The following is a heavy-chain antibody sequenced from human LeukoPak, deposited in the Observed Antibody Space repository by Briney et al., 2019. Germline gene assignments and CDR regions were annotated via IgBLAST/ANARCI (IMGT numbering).Heavy chain of an antibody. V-gene: IGHV4-39*01. CDR1: GGSISSSSYY. CDR3: ARGDTAMVDEPFDP. Sequence: SETLSLTCTVSGGSISSSSYYWGWIRQPPGKGLEWIGSIYYSGSTYYNPSLKSRVTISVDTSKNQFSLKPSSVTAADTAVYYCARGDTAMVDEPFDPWGQGTLVTVSS. D-gene: IGHD5-18*01. CDR2: IYYSGST. J-gene: IGHJ5*02.